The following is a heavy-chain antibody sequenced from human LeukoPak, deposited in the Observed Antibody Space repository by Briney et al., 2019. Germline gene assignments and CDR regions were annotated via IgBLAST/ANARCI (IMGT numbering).Heavy chain of an antibody. J-gene: IGHJ6*02. Sequence: SETLSLTCAGYGGSFSGYYWSWIRQPPGKGLEWIGEINHSGSTNYNPSLKSRVTISVDTSKNQFSLKLSSVTAADTAVYYCARGRGTPYYYYGMDVWGQGTTVTVSS. CDR3: ARGRGTPYYYYGMDV. V-gene: IGHV4-34*01. CDR1: GGSFSGYY. CDR2: INHSGST.